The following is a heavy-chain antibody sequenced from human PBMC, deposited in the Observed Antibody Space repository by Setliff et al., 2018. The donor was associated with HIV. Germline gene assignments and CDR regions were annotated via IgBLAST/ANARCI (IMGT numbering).Heavy chain of an antibody. CDR3: ARGPPAEDYYYYMDV. J-gene: IGHJ6*03. V-gene: IGHV4-34*01. CDR1: GGSFSGYS. CDR2: INHSGST. Sequence: PSETLSLTCAVYGGSFSGYSWGWIRQPPGKGLEWIGEINHSGSTNYNPSLKCRVTISVDTSKRQFSLNLTSVTAADTAVYYCARGPPAEDYYYYMDVWDKGTTVTVSS.